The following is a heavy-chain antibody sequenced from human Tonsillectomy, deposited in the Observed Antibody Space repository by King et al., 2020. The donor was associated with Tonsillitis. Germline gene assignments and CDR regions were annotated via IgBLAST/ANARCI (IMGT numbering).Heavy chain of an antibody. CDR2: IIPIFGTA. CDR1: GGTFSSYT. D-gene: IGHD4-11*01. CDR3: ARVGLSKYGMTTVFDS. J-gene: IGHJ4*02. Sequence: QVQLVESGAEVKKPGSSVKVSCQASGGTFSSYTISWVRQAPGHGLEWMGGIIPIFGTANYAQTFQGRVTITADESTRTAYMELSSLRSEDTAVYYCARVGLSKYGMTTVFDSWGQGTLVTVSS. V-gene: IGHV1-69*01.